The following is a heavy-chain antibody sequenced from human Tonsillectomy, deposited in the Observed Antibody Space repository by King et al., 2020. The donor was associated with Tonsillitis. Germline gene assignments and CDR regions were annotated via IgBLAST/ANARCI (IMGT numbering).Heavy chain of an antibody. D-gene: IGHD3-9*01. CDR2: IKQDGSEK. Sequence: VQLVESGGGLVQPGGSLRLSCAASEFTFSVYWMSWVRQAPGKGLEWVANIKQDGSEKYYVDSVKGRFTISRDNAKNSLYLQMNSLRAEDTAVYYCARDLNYYDTVTGYYNGAFDIWGQGTMVTVYS. J-gene: IGHJ3*02. CDR3: ARDLNYYDTVTGYYNGAFDI. CDR1: EFTFSVYW. V-gene: IGHV3-7*01.